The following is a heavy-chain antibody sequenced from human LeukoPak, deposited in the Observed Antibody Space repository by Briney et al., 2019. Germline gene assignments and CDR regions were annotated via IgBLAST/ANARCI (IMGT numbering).Heavy chain of an antibody. CDR1: GYTFTDYY. J-gene: IGHJ6*03. Sequence: ASVKVSCKASGYTFTDYYMHWVRQAPGQGLEWMGWINPNNGGTNNAQKFQGRVTMTRDTSISTAYMELSRLRFDDTAVYYCARGSVETSTSSMPYYYYYMDVWGKGTTVTVSS. D-gene: IGHD2-2*01. CDR3: ARGSVETSTSSMPYYYYYMDV. CDR2: INPNNGGT. V-gene: IGHV1-2*02.